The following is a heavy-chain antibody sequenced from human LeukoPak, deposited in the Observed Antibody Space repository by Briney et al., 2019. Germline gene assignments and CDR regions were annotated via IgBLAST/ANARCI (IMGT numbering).Heavy chain of an antibody. V-gene: IGHV3-23*01. CDR2: IAGRGTIT. D-gene: IGHD4-17*01. CDR3: AKDDDYVEYGYYFDF. CDR1: GFTFSSYA. J-gene: IGHJ4*02. Sequence: PGGSLRLSCAASGFTFSSYAMSWVRQAPGKGLEWVSAIAGRGTITYYADSVKGRFTISKDNSKNTLYLQVNSLRAEDTAVYYCAKDDDYVEYGYYFDFWGQGTLVTVSS.